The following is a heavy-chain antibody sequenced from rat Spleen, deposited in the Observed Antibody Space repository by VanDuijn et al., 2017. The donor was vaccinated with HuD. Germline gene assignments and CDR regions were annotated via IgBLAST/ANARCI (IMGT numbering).Heavy chain of an antibody. J-gene: IGHJ1*01. CDR1: GFTYSNYV. V-gene: IGHV5-20*01. D-gene: IGHD1-11*01. CDR2: INYDGRST. CDR3: KTDCSPDYGGYSPYWYFDF. Sequence: EVQLVESGGGLVQPGRSLKLSCAASGFTYSNYVMAWVSQAPTKGLEWVASINYDGRSTFYRDSLRARFTISRDNAKSSLYLQMDSLRSEDTATYYCKTDCSPDYGGYSPYWYFDFWGPGTMVTVSS.